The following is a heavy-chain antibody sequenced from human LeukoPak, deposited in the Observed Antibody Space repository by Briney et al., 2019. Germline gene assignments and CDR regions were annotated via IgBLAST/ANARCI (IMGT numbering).Heavy chain of an antibody. V-gene: IGHV1-46*01. CDR3: ARDIGVAAAVGY. CDR2: INPSGGST. J-gene: IGHJ4*02. Sequence: ASVNVSCKASGYTFTSYYMHWVRQAPGQGLEWMGIINPSGGSTSYAQKFQGRVTMTRDTSTSTVYMELSSLRSEDTAVYYCARDIGVAAAVGYWGQGTLVTVSS. CDR1: GYTFTSYY. D-gene: IGHD6-13*01.